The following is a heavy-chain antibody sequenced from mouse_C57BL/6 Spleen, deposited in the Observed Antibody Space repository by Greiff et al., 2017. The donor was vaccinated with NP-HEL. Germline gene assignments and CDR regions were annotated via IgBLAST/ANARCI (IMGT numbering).Heavy chain of an antibody. CDR1: GFTFSSYA. V-gene: IGHV5-9-1*02. CDR3: TRAGYSNYYAMDY. J-gene: IGHJ4*01. CDR2: ISSGGDYI. D-gene: IGHD2-5*01. Sequence: EVQGVESGEGLVKPGGSLKLSCAASGFTFSSYAMSWVRQTPEKRLEWVAYISSGGDYIYYADTVKGRFTISRDNARNTLYLQMSSLKSEDTAMYYCTRAGYSNYYAMDYWGQGTSVTVSS.